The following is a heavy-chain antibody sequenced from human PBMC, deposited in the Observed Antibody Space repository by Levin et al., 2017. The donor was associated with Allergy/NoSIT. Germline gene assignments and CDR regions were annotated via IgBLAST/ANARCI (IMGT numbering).Heavy chain of an antibody. V-gene: IGHV1-2*02. CDR2: IYPYSGGS. D-gene: IGHD2-2*01. J-gene: IGHJ6*02. Sequence: PLASVKVSCKASGYTFTDYYMYWVRQAPGQGLEWMGWIYPYSGGSNYAQKFQGRVTMTRDTSISTAYMELSRLRSDDTAVYYCARELNVVVPTASSYYYYGMDVWGQGTTVTVSS. CDR1: GYTFTDYY. CDR3: ARELNVVVPTASSYYYYGMDV.